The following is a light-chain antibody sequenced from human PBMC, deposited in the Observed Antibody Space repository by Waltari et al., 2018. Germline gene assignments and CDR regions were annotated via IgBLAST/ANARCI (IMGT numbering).Light chain of an antibody. V-gene: IGLV1-40*01. CDR3: QSYDTSLSVV. Sequence: QSVLTQPPSVSGAPGQRVTISCTGSGSNIGAGYDVHWYQQLPRAAPKLLIYVSTSRPLGVPARFVGSTSGTSASLAIIGLQAEDEAEYYCQSYDTSLSVVFGGGTKLTVL. CDR1: GSNIGAGYD. J-gene: IGLJ3*02. CDR2: VST.